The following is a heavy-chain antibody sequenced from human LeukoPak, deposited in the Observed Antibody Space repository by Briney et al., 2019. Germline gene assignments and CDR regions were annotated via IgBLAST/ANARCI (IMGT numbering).Heavy chain of an antibody. D-gene: IGHD1-7*01. J-gene: IGHJ3*02. CDR2: ISSNGSTI. Sequence: GGSLRLSCAASGFTFSDYYMSWIRQAPGKGLEWVSYISSNGSTIYYADSVKGRFTISRDNAKNSLYLQMNSLRAEDTAVYYCARWGDHGTRDAFDIWGQGTMVTVPS. CDR1: GFTFSDYY. V-gene: IGHV3-11*04. CDR3: ARWGDHGTRDAFDI.